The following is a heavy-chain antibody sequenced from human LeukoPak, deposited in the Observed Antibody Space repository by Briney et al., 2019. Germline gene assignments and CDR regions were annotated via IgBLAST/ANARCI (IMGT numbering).Heavy chain of an antibody. CDR1: GGSISISNW. CDR3: ARVQYSSGWTPEPKSDY. D-gene: IGHD6-19*01. J-gene: IGHJ4*02. V-gene: IGHV4-4*02. CDR2: IYHSGST. Sequence: PSGTLSLTCAVSGGSISISNWWSWVRQPPGKGLEWCGEIYHSGSTNYNPSLTSRVTISVDKSKNQFSLKLSSVTAADTAVYYCARVQYSSGWTPEPKSDYWGQGTLVTVSS.